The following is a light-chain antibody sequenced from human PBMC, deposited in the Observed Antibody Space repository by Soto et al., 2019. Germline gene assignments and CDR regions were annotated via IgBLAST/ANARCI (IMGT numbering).Light chain of an antibody. Sequence: DIQMTQSPSTLSASVGDRVTITCRASQSISSWLAWYQQKPGKAPKLLIYKASSLESGVPSRFSGSGSGTDFTLTISSVQPEDFATYYCQQSYSTPRTFGQGTKVDIK. CDR3: QQSYSTPRT. CDR2: KAS. CDR1: QSISSW. V-gene: IGKV1-5*03. J-gene: IGKJ1*01.